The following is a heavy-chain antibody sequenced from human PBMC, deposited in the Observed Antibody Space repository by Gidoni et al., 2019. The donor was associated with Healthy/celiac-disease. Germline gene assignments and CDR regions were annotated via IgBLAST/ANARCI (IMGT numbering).Heavy chain of an antibody. Sequence: EVQLVESGGGLVQPGGSLRLSCAASGFTFSSYSMNWVRQAPGKGLEWVSYISSSSSTIYYVDSEKGRFTISRDNGKNSLYLQMNSLRDEDTAVYYCASAYSSSYSFDYWGQGTLVTVSS. CDR3: ASAYSSSYSFDY. CDR1: GFTFSSYS. V-gene: IGHV3-48*02. CDR2: ISSSSSTI. J-gene: IGHJ4*02. D-gene: IGHD6-6*01.